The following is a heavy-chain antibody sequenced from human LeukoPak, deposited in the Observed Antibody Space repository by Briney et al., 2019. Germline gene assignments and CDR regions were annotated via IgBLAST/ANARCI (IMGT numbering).Heavy chain of an antibody. CDR2: ISGSGGST. CDR1: GFTFSSYA. V-gene: IGHV3-23*01. D-gene: IGHD6-19*01. CDR3: AKDLRKSIAVAGSAFDI. J-gene: IGHJ3*02. Sequence: GGSLRLSCAASGFTFSSYAMSWVRQAPGKGLEWVSAISGSGGSTYYADSVKGRFTISRDNSKNTLYLQMNSLRAEDTAVYYCAKDLRKSIAVAGSAFDIWGQGTMVTVSS.